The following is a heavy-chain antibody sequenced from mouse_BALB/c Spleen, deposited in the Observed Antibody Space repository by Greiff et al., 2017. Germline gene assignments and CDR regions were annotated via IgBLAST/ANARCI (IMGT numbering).Heavy chain of an antibody. D-gene: IGHD1-1*01. J-gene: IGHJ2*01. CDR3: AIYYYGSSYVDFDY. V-gene: IGHV3-2*02. CDR1: GYSITSDYA. CDR2: ISYSGST. Sequence: VQLQESGPGLVKPSQSLSLTCTVTGYSITSDYAWNWIRQFPGNKLEWMGYISYSGSTSYNPSLKSRISITRDTSKNQFFLQLNSVTTEDTATYYCAIYYYGSSYVDFDYWGQGTTLTVSS.